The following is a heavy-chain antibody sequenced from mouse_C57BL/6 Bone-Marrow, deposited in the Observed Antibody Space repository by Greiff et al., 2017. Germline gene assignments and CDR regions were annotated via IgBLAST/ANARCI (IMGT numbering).Heavy chain of an antibody. V-gene: IGHV2-9*01. CDR2: IWGGGST. CDR1: GFSLTSYG. Sequence: VKLVESGPGLVAPSQSLSITCTVSGFSLTSYGVDWVRQPPGKGLEWLGVIWGGGSTNYNSALMSRLSISKDNYKSQVFLKMNSLQTDDTAMYYCAKHEENGYYAGDYAMDYWGQGTSVTVSS. J-gene: IGHJ4*01. CDR3: AKHEENGYYAGDYAMDY. D-gene: IGHD2-3*01.